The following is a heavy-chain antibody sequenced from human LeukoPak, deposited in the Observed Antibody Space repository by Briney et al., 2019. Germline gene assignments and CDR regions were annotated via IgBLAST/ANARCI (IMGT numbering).Heavy chain of an antibody. J-gene: IGHJ4*02. V-gene: IGHV3-9*03. D-gene: IGHD3-3*01. Sequence: GRSLRLSCAASRFTFDDYAMHWVRQAPGKGLEGVSGISWNSGSIGYADSVKGRFTISRDNAKNSLYLQMNSLRAEDMALYYCAKTKYYDFWSGYFDYWGQGTLVTVSS. CDR1: RFTFDDYA. CDR2: ISWNSGSI. CDR3: AKTKYYDFWSGYFDY.